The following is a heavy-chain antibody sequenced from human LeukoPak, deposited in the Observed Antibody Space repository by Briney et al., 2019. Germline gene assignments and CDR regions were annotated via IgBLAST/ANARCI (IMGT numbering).Heavy chain of an antibody. J-gene: IGHJ6*02. CDR1: GYSFTKYW. Sequence: GESLKISCKGSGYSFTKYWIGWVRQMPGKGLEWMGIIYPGDSDTRYSPSFQGQVTISADKSINTAYLQWSSLKASDTAMYYCARRGQLWFGEGDYFYHGMDVWGQGTTVTVSS. D-gene: IGHD3-10*01. CDR3: ARRGQLWFGEGDYFYHGMDV. CDR2: IYPGDSDT. V-gene: IGHV5-51*01.